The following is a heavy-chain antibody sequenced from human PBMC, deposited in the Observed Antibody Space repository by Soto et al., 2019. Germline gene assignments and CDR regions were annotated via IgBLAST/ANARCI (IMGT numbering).Heavy chain of an antibody. D-gene: IGHD3-10*01. J-gene: IGHJ3*02. CDR2: IYYSGST. CDR1: GGSISRGGYY. V-gene: IGHV4-31*03. CDR3: ASWYYYGSGKSPDAFDI. Sequence: QVQLQESGPGLVKPSQTLSLTCTVSGGSISRGGYYWSWIRQHPGKGLEWIGYIYYSGSTYYNPSLKSRVTISVDTSKNQFSLKLSSVTAADTAVYYCASWYYYGSGKSPDAFDIWGQGTMVTVSS.